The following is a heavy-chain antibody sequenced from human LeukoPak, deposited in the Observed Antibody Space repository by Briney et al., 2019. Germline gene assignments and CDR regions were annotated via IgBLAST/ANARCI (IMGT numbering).Heavy chain of an antibody. J-gene: IGHJ6*03. D-gene: IGHD6-19*01. Sequence: GGSLRLSCAASGFAFSDCYMGWIRQAPGKGLEWVSYIIDNGRKMYYADSVKGRFTISRDNAKNSLYLQMNSLRDEDTAVYYCARGDSSGPDYYYYMDVWGKGTTVTISS. V-gene: IGHV3-11*04. CDR2: IIDNGRKM. CDR3: ARGDSSGPDYYYYMDV. CDR1: GFAFSDCY.